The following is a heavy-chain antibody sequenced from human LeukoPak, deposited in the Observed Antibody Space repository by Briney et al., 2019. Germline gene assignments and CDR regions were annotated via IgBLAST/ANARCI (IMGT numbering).Heavy chain of an antibody. D-gene: IGHD6-13*01. CDR2: ISYSGST. CDR1: GGSISSFY. Sequence: PSGTLSLTCTVSGGSISSFYCSWIRQPPGRGLEWIGYISYSGSTNYNPSLKSRVTISVDMSKNQYSLKLSSVTAADTAVYYCARGKADIAAAGTVFDYWGQGALVTVSS. J-gene: IGHJ4*02. CDR3: ARGKADIAAAGTVFDY. V-gene: IGHV4-59*08.